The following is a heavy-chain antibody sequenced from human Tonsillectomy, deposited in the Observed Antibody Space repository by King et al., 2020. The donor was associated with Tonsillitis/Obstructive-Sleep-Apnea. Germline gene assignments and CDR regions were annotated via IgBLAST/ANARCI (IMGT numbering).Heavy chain of an antibody. J-gene: IGHJ4*02. CDR2: ISGSGGST. Sequence: DVQLVESGGGLVQPGGSLRLSCAASGFTFSSYAMSWVRQAPGKGLEWVSAISGSGGSTYYADSVKGRFTISRDNSKNTLYLQMNSLRAEDTAVYYCAKAGDIVVVPAATTDYWGQGTLVTVSS. CDR3: AKAGDIVVVPAATTDY. CDR1: GFTFSSYA. D-gene: IGHD2-2*01. V-gene: IGHV3-23*04.